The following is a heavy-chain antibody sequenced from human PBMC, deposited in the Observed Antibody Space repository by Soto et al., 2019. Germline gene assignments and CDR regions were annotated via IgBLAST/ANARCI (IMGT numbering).Heavy chain of an antibody. Sequence: GESLKISCKGSGYSFTSYWIGWVRQMPGKGLEWMGIIYPGDSDTRYSPSFQGQVTISADKSISTAYLQWSSLKASDTAMYYCARRGLYYDSSGYYSAFDIWGQGTMVTVSS. D-gene: IGHD3-22*01. CDR1: GYSFTSYW. V-gene: IGHV5-51*01. CDR3: ARRGLYYDSSGYYSAFDI. J-gene: IGHJ3*02. CDR2: IYPGDSDT.